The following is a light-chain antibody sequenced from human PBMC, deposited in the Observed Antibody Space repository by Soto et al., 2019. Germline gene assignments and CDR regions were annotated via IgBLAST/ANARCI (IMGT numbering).Light chain of an antibody. Sequence: EIVMTQSPATLSVSPGERVTLSCRASQSVSSNLAWYQQKPGQAPRLLIFAASTRATGIPARFSGSGSGTEFTLTISSLQSEDLAAYPCQQYANWPVTFGGGTKVEIK. CDR2: AAS. CDR1: QSVSSN. V-gene: IGKV3-15*01. J-gene: IGKJ4*01. CDR3: QQYANWPVT.